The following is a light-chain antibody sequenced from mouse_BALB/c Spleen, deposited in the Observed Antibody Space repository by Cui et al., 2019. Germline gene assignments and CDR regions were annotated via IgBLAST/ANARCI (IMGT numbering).Light chain of an antibody. V-gene: IGKV19-93*01. J-gene: IGKJ4*01. Sequence: DIQTTQSPSSLSASLGGKVTIPCKASQDISKYIAWYQHKPGKGPRLLIHYTSTLQPGIPSRFSGSGSGRDYSFSISNLEPEDIATYDCLQYDNLLSRAFTFGSGTKLEIK. CDR1: QDISKY. CDR2: YTS. CDR3: LQYDNLLSRAFT.